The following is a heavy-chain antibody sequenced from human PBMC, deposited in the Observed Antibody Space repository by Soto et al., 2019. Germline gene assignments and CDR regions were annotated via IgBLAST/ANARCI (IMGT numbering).Heavy chain of an antibody. CDR2: ITGSGGIT. D-gene: IGHD1-7*01. CDR1: GFMLSTYS. J-gene: IGHJ3*02. Sequence: EVKVLESGGGLVQPGGSLRLSCAASGFMLSTYSMSWVRQAPGKGLEWVSHITGSGGITYYADSVKGRFTISRDTSSNTLYLQMNSLRAEDTALYYCAKCLQIHSNYDAYHIWGQGTMVTVSS. CDR3: AKCLQIHSNYDAYHI. V-gene: IGHV3-23*01.